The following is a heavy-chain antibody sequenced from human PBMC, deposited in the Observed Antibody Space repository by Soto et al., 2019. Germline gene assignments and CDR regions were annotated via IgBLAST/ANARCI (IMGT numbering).Heavy chain of an antibody. V-gene: IGHV4-39*02. CDR1: GGSISSISYY. CDR3: ARDLKWYSSGWYLAYFDY. J-gene: IGHJ4*02. Sequence: LSLPCTVSGGSISSISYYWGWIRQPPGKGLEWIGSIYYSGSTYYNPSLKSRVTISVDTSKNQFSLKLSSVTAEDTAVYYCARDLKWYSSGWYLAYFDYWGQGTLVTVSS. D-gene: IGHD6-19*01. CDR2: IYYSGST.